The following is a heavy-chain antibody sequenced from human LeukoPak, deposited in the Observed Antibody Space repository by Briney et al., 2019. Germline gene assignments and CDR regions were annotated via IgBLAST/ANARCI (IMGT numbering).Heavy chain of an antibody. CDR1: GFTFSNYA. Sequence: GGSLRLSCAASGFTFSNYAKNWIRQAPGKGLEWVSAISGSGGSTYYADSVKGRFTISRDNSKSTLYLQMNSLRAEDTAVYYCAKVPVGPAVGRDWFVPWGQGTLATVSS. V-gene: IGHV3-23*01. CDR3: AKVPVGPAVGRDWFVP. J-gene: IGHJ5*02. D-gene: IGHD6-13*01. CDR2: ISGSGGST.